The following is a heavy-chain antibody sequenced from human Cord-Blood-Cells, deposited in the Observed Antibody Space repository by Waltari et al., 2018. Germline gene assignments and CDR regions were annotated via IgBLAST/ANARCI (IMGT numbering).Heavy chain of an antibody. CDR1: GFTFSSYW. Sequence: EVQLVESGGGLVQPGGSLRLSCAASGFTFSSYWMSWVRQAPGTGLEWVANIKQDGSEKYYVDSVKGRFTISRDNAKNSLYLQMNSLRAEDTAVYYCARDVYDYVWGSYRYFDYWGQGTLVTVSS. J-gene: IGHJ4*02. D-gene: IGHD3-16*02. V-gene: IGHV3-7*01. CDR3: ARDVYDYVWGSYRYFDY. CDR2: IKQDGSEK.